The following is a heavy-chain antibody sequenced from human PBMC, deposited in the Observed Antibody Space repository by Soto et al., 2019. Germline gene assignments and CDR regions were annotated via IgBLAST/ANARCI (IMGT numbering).Heavy chain of an antibody. Sequence: PGGSLRLSCAASGFTFSDHYMTWIRQAPGKGPEWLSYISGGGDIISYADSVKGRFIISRDNAKRSLYLQMNSLTVEDTAVYYCSRDPRIADYWGQGTLVTVSS. D-gene: IGHD2-15*01. CDR3: SRDPRIADY. V-gene: IGHV3-11*01. CDR2: ISGGGDII. CDR1: GFTFSDHY. J-gene: IGHJ4*02.